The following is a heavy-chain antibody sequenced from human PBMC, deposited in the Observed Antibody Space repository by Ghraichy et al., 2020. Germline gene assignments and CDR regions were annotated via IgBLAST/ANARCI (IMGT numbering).Heavy chain of an antibody. J-gene: IGHJ4*02. V-gene: IGHV3-30*04. Sequence: GGSLRLSCTASGFFFSNYAFHWVRRAPGKGLEWVARVSYDTDDKDYTDSVKGRFTISRDNSKSTLYLQMDSLRPEDTAVYYCARDEWVGYGSGLGDYWGQGTLVTVTS. CDR3: ARDEWVGYGSGLGDY. CDR2: VSYDTDDK. CDR1: GFFFSNYA. D-gene: IGHD5-12*01.